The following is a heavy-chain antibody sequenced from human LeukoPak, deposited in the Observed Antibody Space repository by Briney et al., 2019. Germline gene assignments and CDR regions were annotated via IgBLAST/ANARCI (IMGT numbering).Heavy chain of an antibody. J-gene: IGHJ4*02. CDR2: IYTSGST. V-gene: IGHV4-61*02. Sequence: SETLSLTCTVSGGSISSGSYYWSWIRQPAGKGLEWIGRIYTSGSTNYNPSLKSRVTISVDTSKNQFSLKLSSVTAADTAVYYCARGVRWAYYFDYWGQGTLVTVSS. CDR1: GGSISSGSYY. CDR3: ARGVRWAYYFDY. D-gene: IGHD5-24*01.